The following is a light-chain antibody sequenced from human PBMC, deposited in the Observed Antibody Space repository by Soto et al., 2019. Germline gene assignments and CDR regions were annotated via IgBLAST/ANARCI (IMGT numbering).Light chain of an antibody. V-gene: IGKV3-11*01. CDR2: DAS. CDR3: QQRSNTPLT. CDR1: QSVSSY. Sequence: ELVLTQSPATLSLSPGERATLSCRASQSVSSYLAWYQQTPGQAPRLLIYDASNRATGIPARFSGSGSGTDFTLAISSLEPEDFAVYYCQQRSNTPLTFGGGTNVEIK. J-gene: IGKJ4*01.